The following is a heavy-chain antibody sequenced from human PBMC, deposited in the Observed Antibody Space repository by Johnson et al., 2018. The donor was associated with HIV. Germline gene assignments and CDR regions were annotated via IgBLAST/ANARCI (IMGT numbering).Heavy chain of an antibody. CDR3: ARGSARRDGERVIAGGAFDI. CDR1: GFTFDDYA. D-gene: IGHD2/OR15-2a*01. V-gene: IGHV3-9*01. CDR2: INWNGGST. J-gene: IGHJ3*02. Sequence: VQLVESGGGLVQPGRSLRLSCAASGFTFDDYAMHWVRQAPGKGLEWVSGINWNGGSTGYANSVKGRFTISRDNTKNTLYLQMSSLRTEDTAVYYCARGSARRDGERVIAGGAFDIWGQGTMVIVSS.